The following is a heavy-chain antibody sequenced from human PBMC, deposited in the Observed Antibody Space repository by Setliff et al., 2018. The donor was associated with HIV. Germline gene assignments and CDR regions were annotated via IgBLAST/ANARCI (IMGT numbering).Heavy chain of an antibody. CDR1: GFTFSSYW. V-gene: IGHV3-7*03. Sequence: GGSLRLSCAASGFTFSSYWMSWVRQAPGKGLEWVANIKQDGSEKYYVDSVKGRFTISRDNAKNSLYLQMNSLRAEDTAVYYCARQITMVRGVYQPYYYYYMDVWGKGTTVTVSS. D-gene: IGHD3-10*01. CDR3: ARQITMVRGVYQPYYYYYMDV. J-gene: IGHJ6*03. CDR2: IKQDGSEK.